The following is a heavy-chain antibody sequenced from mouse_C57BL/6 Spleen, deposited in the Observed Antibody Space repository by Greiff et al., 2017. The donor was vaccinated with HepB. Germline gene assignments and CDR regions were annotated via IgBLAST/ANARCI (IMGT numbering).Heavy chain of an antibody. J-gene: IGHJ4*01. CDR2: IYPGDGDT. Sequence: QVQLQQSGPELVKPGASVKISCKASGYAFSSSWMNWVKQRPGKGLEWIGRIYPGDGDTNYNGKFKGKATLTADKSSSTAYMQLSSMTSEDSAVYCCARWMGLPYYDAMDYWGQGTSVTVSS. D-gene: IGHD2-4*01. CDR3: ARWMGLPYYDAMDY. CDR1: GYAFSSSW. V-gene: IGHV1-82*01.